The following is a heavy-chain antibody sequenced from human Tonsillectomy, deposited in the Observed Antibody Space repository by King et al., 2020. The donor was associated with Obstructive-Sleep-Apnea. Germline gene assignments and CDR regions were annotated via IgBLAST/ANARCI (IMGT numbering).Heavy chain of an antibody. CDR3: AKDRYDFWSGYSMFDY. CDR1: GFTFSSYA. J-gene: IGHJ4*02. Sequence: QLVESGGGLVQPGGSLRLSCAASGFTFSSYAMSWVRQAPGKGLEWVSAISGSGGSTDYADSVKGRFTISRDNSKNTRYLQMNSLRAEDTAVYYCAKDRYDFWSGYSMFDYLGQGTLVTVSS. D-gene: IGHD3-3*01. CDR2: ISGSGGST. V-gene: IGHV3-23*04.